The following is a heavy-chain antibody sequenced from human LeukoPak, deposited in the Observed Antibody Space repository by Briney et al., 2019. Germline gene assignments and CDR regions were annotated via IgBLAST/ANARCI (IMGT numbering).Heavy chain of an antibody. Sequence: GGSLRLSCAASGFTFSNFVMSWVRQAPGKGLEWVSTIGFSGSSTYYAGSVKGRFTISRDNSKNTLYLQMNSLRAEDTAIYYCAKEFVPGNFHYWGQGTLVTVSS. V-gene: IGHV3-23*01. CDR2: IGFSGSST. J-gene: IGHJ4*02. D-gene: IGHD2-8*01. CDR3: AKEFVPGNFHY. CDR1: GFTFSNFV.